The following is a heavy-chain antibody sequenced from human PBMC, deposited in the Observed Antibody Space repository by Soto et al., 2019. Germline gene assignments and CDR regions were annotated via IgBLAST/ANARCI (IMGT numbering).Heavy chain of an antibody. Sequence: QVTLKESGPALVKPTETLTLTCTVSVFSLTTGKMGVSWIRQPPGKALEWLAHLFSYNERSYSTSLQCRLTIAKDTAGSQVVLSMTNVDPVDTATYYCARMNVDSYQFYYAMDVWGQGTTVTVSS. CDR1: VFSLTTGKMG. D-gene: IGHD4-17*01. V-gene: IGHV2-26*01. J-gene: IGHJ6*02. CDR2: LFSYNER. CDR3: ARMNVDSYQFYYAMDV.